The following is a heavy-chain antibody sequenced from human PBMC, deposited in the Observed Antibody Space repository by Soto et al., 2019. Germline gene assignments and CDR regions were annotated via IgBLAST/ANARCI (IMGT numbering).Heavy chain of an antibody. D-gene: IGHD6-13*01. CDR3: AKYRRTEAEGFTLDY. V-gene: IGHV4-59*01. J-gene: IGHJ4*02. Sequence: SETLSLTCTVSGDSIAHYYWSWIRQPPGKRLEWIGYIYYTGSTTYNPPLESRVTMSIDTSRNQFSLKLRSVNAADTAIYYCAKYRRTEAEGFTLDYWGRGTLVTVSS. CDR1: GDSIAHYY. CDR2: IYYTGST.